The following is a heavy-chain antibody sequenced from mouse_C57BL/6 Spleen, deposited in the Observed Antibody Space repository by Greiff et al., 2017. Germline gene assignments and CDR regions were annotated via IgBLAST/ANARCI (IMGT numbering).Heavy chain of an antibody. J-gene: IGHJ3*01. CDR3: ARSTGTSWFAY. V-gene: IGHV1-82*01. CDR1: GYAFSSSW. CDR2: IYPGDGDT. Sequence: QVQLQQSGPELVKPGASVKISCKASGYAFSSSWLNWVKPGPGKGLEWVGRIYPGDGDTNYNGKFKGKATLTADKSSSTAYMQLSSLTSEDSAVYFCARSTGTSWFAYWGQGTLVTVSA. D-gene: IGHD4-1*01.